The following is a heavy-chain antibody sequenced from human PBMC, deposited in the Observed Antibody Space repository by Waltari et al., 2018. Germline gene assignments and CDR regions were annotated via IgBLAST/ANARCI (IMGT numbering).Heavy chain of an antibody. CDR1: GGSFSGYY. J-gene: IGHJ6*02. CDR3: ARGRGNVRCTNGVCYLYYYYGMDV. Sequence: QVQLQQWGAGLLKPSETLSLTCAVYGGSFSGYYWSWIRQPPGKGLEWIGEINHSGSTNYNPSLKRRVTISVDTSKNQFSLKLSSVTAADTAVYYCARGRGNVRCTNGVCYLYYYYGMDVWGQGTTVTVSS. D-gene: IGHD2-8*01. V-gene: IGHV4-34*01. CDR2: INHSGST.